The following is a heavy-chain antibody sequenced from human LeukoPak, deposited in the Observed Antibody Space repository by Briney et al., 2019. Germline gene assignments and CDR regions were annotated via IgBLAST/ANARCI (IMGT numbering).Heavy chain of an antibody. J-gene: IGHJ4*02. CDR3: ARDLTSSSSPYYFDQ. CDR1: GFTFSSQS. V-gene: IGHV3-21*01. CDR2: ISSSGAHI. Sequence: GGSLRLSCAVSGFTFSSQSMNWVRQALGKGLEWVSSISSSGAHIYYADSVKGRFTISRDNAKNSLYLQMNSLRVEDTAVYYCARDLTSSSSPYYFDQWGQGTLVTVSS. D-gene: IGHD6-6*01.